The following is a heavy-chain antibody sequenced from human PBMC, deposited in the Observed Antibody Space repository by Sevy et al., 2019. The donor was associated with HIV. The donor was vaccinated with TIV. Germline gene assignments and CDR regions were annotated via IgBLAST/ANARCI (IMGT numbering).Heavy chain of an antibody. CDR3: ATTKDYYDSSGYPFDY. CDR2: FDPEDGRT. CDR1: GYTLSQLS. V-gene: IGHV1-24*01. D-gene: IGHD3-22*01. J-gene: IGHJ4*02. Sequence: ASVKVSCKVSGYTLSQLSMHWVRQAPRKGLEWVGTFDPEDGRTIYAQKFQGRVTMTEDTSTDIAYMELNSLNYEDTAVYYCATTKDYYDSSGYPFDYWGQGTQVTVSS.